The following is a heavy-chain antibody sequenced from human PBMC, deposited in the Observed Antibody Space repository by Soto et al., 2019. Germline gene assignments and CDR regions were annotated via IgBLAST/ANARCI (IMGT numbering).Heavy chain of an antibody. CDR3: AREADYYYYGMDV. CDR1: GFTVSSNY. J-gene: IGHJ6*02. V-gene: IGHV3-53*01. Sequence: GESLKISCAASGFTVSSNYMSWVRQAPGKGLEWVSVIYSGGSTYYADSVKGRFTISRDNSKNTLYLQMNSLRAEDTAVYYCAREADYYYYGMDVWGQGTTVTVSS. CDR2: IYSGGST.